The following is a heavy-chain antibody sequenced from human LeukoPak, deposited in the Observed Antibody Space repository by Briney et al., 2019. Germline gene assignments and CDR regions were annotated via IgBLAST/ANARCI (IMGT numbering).Heavy chain of an antibody. CDR3: ARGRGYYYDSSGYYHN. V-gene: IGHV4-59*12. CDR2: VHYTGTT. CDR1: GGSISGYY. Sequence: KPSETLSLTCTVSGGSISGYYWNLIRQPPGKGLEWIGYVHYTGTTNYSPSLKSRVTISVDTSKNQFSLKLSSVTAADTAVYYCARGRGYYYDSSGYYHNWGQGTLVTVSS. D-gene: IGHD3-22*01. J-gene: IGHJ4*02.